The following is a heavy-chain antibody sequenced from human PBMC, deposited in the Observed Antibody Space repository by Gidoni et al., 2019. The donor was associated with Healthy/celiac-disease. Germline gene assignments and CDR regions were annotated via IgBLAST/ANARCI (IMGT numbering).Heavy chain of an antibody. CDR1: GGSFSGYY. J-gene: IGHJ5*02. V-gene: IGHV4-34*01. CDR2: INHSGST. D-gene: IGHD6-13*01. Sequence: QVQLQQWGAGRWKPSETLSRTCAVDGGSFSGYYRSWIRQPPGKGLEWIGEINHSGSTNYNPSLNSRLTISVDTSKNQFSLKLSSVTAADTAVYYCARKGSSWYRNWFDPWGQGTLVTVSS. CDR3: ARKGSSWYRNWFDP.